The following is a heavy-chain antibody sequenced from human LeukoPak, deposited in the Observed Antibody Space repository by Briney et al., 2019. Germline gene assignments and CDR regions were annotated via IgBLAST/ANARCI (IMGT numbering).Heavy chain of an antibody. Sequence: PGGSLRLSCAASGLTFNNYAMSWVRQAPGKGLEWVSAMSSSGGSIYYADSVKGRFTISRDNTKNTLYLQMNSLRAEDTAVYYCAKDRGRQPETHFDSWGQGTLVIVSS. CDR3: AKDRGRQPETHFDS. CDR2: MSSSGGSI. J-gene: IGHJ4*02. CDR1: GLTFNNYA. V-gene: IGHV3-23*01.